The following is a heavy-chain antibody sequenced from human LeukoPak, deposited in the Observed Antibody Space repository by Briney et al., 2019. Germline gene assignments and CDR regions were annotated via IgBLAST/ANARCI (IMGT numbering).Heavy chain of an antibody. CDR2: ISYDGSNK. J-gene: IGHJ6*03. Sequence: GGSLRLSCAASGFTFSSYAMHWVRQAPGKGLEWVAVISYDGSNKYYADSVKGRFTISRDNAKNSLYLQMNSLRAEDTAVYYCARVQGGSGWYSYYYYYYMDVWGKGTTVTVSS. CDR3: ARVQGGSGWYSYYYYYYMDV. V-gene: IGHV3-30*04. CDR1: GFTFSSYA. D-gene: IGHD6-19*01.